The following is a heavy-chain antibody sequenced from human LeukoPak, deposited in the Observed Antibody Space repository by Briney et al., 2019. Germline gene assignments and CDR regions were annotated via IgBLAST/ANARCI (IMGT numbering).Heavy chain of an antibody. J-gene: IGHJ5*02. CDR1: GGTFSSYA. CDR3: AKLGGDLYDIQNWFDP. D-gene: IGHD3-9*01. Sequence: SVKVSCKASGGTFSSYAISWVRQAPGQGLEWMGGIIPIFGTANYAQKFQGRVTITADESTSTAYMELSSLRSEDTAVYYCAKLGGDLYDIQNWFDPWGQGTLVTVSS. V-gene: IGHV1-69*13. CDR2: IIPIFGTA.